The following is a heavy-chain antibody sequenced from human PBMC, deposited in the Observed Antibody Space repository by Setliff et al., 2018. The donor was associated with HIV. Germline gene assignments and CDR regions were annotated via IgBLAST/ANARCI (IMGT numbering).Heavy chain of an antibody. D-gene: IGHD2-2*01. Sequence: GGSLRLSWGLQETFSNYALHWVRQAPDKGLEWVAVISSDGSNQYYADSVKGQFTISRDNSKNTLYLQMNSLRAEDTAVYYCARGGGCSSTNCYQAFDVWGQGTMVTVSS. CDR3: ARGGGCSSTNCYQAFDV. CDR1: ETFSNYA. V-gene: IGHV3-30*04. J-gene: IGHJ3*01. CDR2: ISSDGSNQ.